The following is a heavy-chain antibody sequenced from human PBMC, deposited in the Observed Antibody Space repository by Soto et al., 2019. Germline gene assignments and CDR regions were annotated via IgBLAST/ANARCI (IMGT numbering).Heavy chain of an antibody. CDR2: SSAYIGNT. CDR1: GYNFTSYG. J-gene: IGHJ4*02. D-gene: IGHD3-10*01. Sequence: ASVKVACKASGYNFTSYGISWVRQAPGQGRAVMGWSSAYIGNTHHAQERADRVIMTTDASASTACAELGSRGSDDTAAYSRETDIGVVRGVNHFFDYWGQGTLVTVSS. V-gene: IGHV1-18*01. CDR3: ETDIGVVRGVNHFFDY.